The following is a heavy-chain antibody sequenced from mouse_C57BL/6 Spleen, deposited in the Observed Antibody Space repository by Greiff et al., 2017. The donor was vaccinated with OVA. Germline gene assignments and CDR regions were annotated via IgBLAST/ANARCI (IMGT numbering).Heavy chain of an antibody. CDR2: ISLKSDNYAT. CDR3: SSAYFDY. V-gene: IGHV6-3*01. Sequence: EVMLVESGGGLVQPGGSLKLSCVASGFTFSNYWMNWVRQSPEKGLEWVAQISLKSDNYATHYAESVKGKFTISRDDHKSSVYLQMNNLRDEATGIYYCSSAYFDYWGQGTTLTVSS. J-gene: IGHJ2*01. CDR1: GFTFSNYW.